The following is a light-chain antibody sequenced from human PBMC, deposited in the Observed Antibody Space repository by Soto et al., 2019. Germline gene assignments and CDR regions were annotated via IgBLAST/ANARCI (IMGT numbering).Light chain of an antibody. CDR1: QSVSSSY. CDR3: QPYGSSLLFT. J-gene: IGKJ3*01. CDR2: GAS. V-gene: IGKV3-20*01. Sequence: EIVLTQSPGTLSLSPGERATLSCRASQSVSSSYLAWYQQKPGQAPRLLIYGASSRATGIPDRFSGSGSGTDFTLAIRRLEPVDFAVYYCQPYGSSLLFTFGPGTKVDIK.